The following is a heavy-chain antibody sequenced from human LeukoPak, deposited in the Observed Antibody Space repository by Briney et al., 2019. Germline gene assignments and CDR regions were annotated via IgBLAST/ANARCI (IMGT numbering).Heavy chain of an antibody. D-gene: IGHD3-10*01. CDR3: AKDAAFYGSGSFLY. Sequence: PGGSLRLSCAASGFTFSNYGMSWVRQAPGKGLEWVSGISGSGDSTYYADSVKGRFTISRDSSKNTLFLQMNSLRAEDTAIYYCAKDAAFYGSGSFLYWGQGTLVTVSS. J-gene: IGHJ4*02. CDR1: GFTFSNYG. V-gene: IGHV3-23*01. CDR2: ISGSGDST.